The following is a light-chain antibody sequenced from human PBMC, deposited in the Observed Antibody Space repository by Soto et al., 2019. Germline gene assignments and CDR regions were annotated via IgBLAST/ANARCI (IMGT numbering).Light chain of an antibody. CDR2: GAP. Sequence: EILLTQSPATLSLSPGDRDTLSCRASQSVSSSYLAWYQQKPGQDPRLLIYGAPSRPTDINDRFSGSGSGTDFTLTISSLEPEDFALYYCQQRSNWPITFGQGTRLEIK. J-gene: IGKJ5*01. V-gene: IGKV3D-20*02. CDR1: QSVSSSY. CDR3: QQRSNWPIT.